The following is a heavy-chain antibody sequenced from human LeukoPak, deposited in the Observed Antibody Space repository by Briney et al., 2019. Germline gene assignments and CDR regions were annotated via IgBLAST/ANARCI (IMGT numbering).Heavy chain of an antibody. CDR3: ARDRELGIGLS. V-gene: IGHV3-7*01. CDR2: INEDGSET. D-gene: IGHD2-21*01. Sequence: GGSLRLSCAASGFTFSSYNMTWVRQAPGKGLEWVANINEDGSETYYVDSVKGRFTISRDNAKNSLDLQMNSLRVEDTAVYYCARDRELGIGLSWGQGTLVTVSS. CDR1: GFTFSSYN. J-gene: IGHJ5*02.